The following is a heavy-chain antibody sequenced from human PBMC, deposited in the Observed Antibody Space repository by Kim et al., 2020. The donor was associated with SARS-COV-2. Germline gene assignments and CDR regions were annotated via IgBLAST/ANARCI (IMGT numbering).Heavy chain of an antibody. CDR2: AE. CDR3: IAGYGGGSCSF. Sequence: AEAFAASVEGRFTISRNDSKNTADLQMNSLKAEDTAVYYCIAGYGGGSCSFWGQGTLVTVSS. V-gene: IGHV3-73*01. D-gene: IGHD2-15*01. J-gene: IGHJ4*02.